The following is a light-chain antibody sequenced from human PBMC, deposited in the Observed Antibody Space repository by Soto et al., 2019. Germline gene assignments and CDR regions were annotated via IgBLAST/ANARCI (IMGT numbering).Light chain of an antibody. J-gene: IGLJ2*01. V-gene: IGLV2-23*01. CDR1: SSNVGTYDL. Sequence: QSALTQPASVSASPGQSITISCTGTSSNVGTYDLVSWYHHHPDKAPKLIIYEGTKRPSGISSRFSGSKSGNTASLTISGLQAEDDADYYCCSFAVGAALVFGGGTKVTVL. CDR2: EGT. CDR3: CSFAVGAALV.